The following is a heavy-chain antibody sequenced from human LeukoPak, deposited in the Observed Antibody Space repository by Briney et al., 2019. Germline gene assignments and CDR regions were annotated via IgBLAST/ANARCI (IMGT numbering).Heavy chain of an antibody. CDR3: ARVSGYYGSGRPPSGRSYYYMDV. J-gene: IGHJ6*03. Sequence: SETLSLTCAVYGGSFSGYYWSWVRQPPGKGLEWIGEINHSGSTNYNPSLKSRVTISSDPSKIQFSLRLSSVTAADTAVYYCARVSGYYGSGRPPSGRSYYYMDVWGKGTTVTVSS. CDR2: INHSGST. D-gene: IGHD3-10*01. CDR1: GGSFSGYY. V-gene: IGHV4-34*01.